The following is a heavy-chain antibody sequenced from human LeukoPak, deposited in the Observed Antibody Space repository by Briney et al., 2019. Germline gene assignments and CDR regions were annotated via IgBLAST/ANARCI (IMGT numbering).Heavy chain of an antibody. CDR2: ISGSGGST. Sequence: HPGGSLRLSCAASGFTFSSYAMSWVRQAPGKGLEWVSAISGSGGSTYYADSVKGRFTISRDNSKNTLYPQMNSPRSGDTAVYYCAKDRSQYDSGGYRNFDHWGQGTLVTVSS. CDR3: AKDRSQYDSGGYRNFDH. D-gene: IGHD3-22*01. CDR1: GFTFSSYA. V-gene: IGHV3-23*01. J-gene: IGHJ4*02.